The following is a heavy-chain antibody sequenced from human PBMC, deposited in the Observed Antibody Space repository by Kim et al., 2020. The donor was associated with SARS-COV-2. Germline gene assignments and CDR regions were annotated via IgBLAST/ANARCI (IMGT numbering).Heavy chain of an antibody. V-gene: IGHV5-51*01. CDR2: IYPGDSDT. J-gene: IGHJ6*02. Sequence: GESLKISCKGSGYSFTSYWIGWVRQMPGKGLEWMGIIYPGDSDTRYSPSFQGQVTISADKSISTAYLQWSSLKASDTAMYYCARHYRVRCSGGSCLYYYYYYGMDVWGQGTTVTVSS. D-gene: IGHD2-15*01. CDR3: ARHYRVRCSGGSCLYYYYYYGMDV. CDR1: GYSFTSYW.